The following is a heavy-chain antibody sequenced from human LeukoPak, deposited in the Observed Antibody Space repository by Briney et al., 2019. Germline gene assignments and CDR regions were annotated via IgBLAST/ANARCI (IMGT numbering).Heavy chain of an antibody. CDR2: IYWNDDK. V-gene: IGHV2-5*01. Sequence: SGPTLVNPTQTLTLTCTFSGFSLSTSGVGLGWIRQPPGKALEWLALIYWNDDKRYSPSLKSRLTITKDTPKNPVVLTMTTLDPLDTAPYYCAHIPVVPAAILFAYWGQGNLVTVSS. D-gene: IGHD2-2*02. J-gene: IGHJ4*02. CDR3: AHIPVVPAAILFAY. CDR1: GFSLSTSGVG.